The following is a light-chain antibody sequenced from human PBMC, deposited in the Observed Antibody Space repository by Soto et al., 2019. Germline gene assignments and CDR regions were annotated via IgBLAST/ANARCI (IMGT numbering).Light chain of an antibody. Sequence: EIVMTQSPATLSVSPGERATLSCRASQSVGSNLAWYQQKPGQAPRLLIYGASTRATGIPAGFSGSGSGTEFTLIISSLQSEDFAVYYCQQYNNWPPWTFGQGTKVEIK. CDR2: GAS. J-gene: IGKJ1*01. CDR1: QSVGSN. CDR3: QQYNNWPPWT. V-gene: IGKV3-15*01.